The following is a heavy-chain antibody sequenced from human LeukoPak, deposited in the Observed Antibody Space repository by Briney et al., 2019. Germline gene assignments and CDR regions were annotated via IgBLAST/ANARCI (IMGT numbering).Heavy chain of an antibody. J-gene: IGHJ2*01. D-gene: IGHD1-26*01. CDR1: GFTFSSSA. CDR3: AKDRTVGASYWYFDL. Sequence: QTGGSLRLSCAASGFTFSSSAMSWVRQAPGKGLEWVSAVSGSGGSTYYADSVKGRFTISRDSSRNTLFLHMNTLRAEDTAIHYCAKDRTVGASYWYFDLWGRGTLVTVSS. CDR2: VSGSGGST. V-gene: IGHV3-23*01.